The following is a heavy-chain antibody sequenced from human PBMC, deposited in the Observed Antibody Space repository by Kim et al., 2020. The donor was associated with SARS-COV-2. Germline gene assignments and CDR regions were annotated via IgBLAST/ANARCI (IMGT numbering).Heavy chain of an antibody. J-gene: IGHJ4*02. V-gene: IGHV4-59*01. D-gene: IGHD2-21*02. CDR3: ARAPRDRKTATDFDY. CDR1: GDSIRSYY. CDR2: TQYSGTT. Sequence: SETLSLTCTVSGDSIRSYYWSWIRQPPGKGLEWIGYTQYSGTTKYNPSPKSRATISVDMSKNQISLKVSSVTAADTAVYYCARAPRDRKTATDFDYWGQG.